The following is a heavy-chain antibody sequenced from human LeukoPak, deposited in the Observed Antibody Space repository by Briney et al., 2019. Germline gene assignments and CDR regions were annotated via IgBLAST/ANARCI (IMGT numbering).Heavy chain of an antibody. CDR2: ISSSSSTI. Sequence: GGSLRLSCAASGFTFSSYSMNWVRQAPGKGLEWVSYISSSSSTIYYADSVKGRSTISRDNAKNSLYLQMNSLRAEDTAVYYCARGSWYYGDYPFDYWGQGTLVTVSS. CDR1: GFTFSSYS. J-gene: IGHJ4*02. V-gene: IGHV3-48*01. CDR3: ARGSWYYGDYPFDY. D-gene: IGHD4-17*01.